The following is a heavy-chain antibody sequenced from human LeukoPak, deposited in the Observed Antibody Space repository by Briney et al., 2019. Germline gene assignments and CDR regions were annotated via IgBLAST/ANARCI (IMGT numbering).Heavy chain of an antibody. V-gene: IGHV1-2*02. D-gene: IGHD3-22*01. CDR3: ARDRELYYYDSSGYRFDY. J-gene: IGHJ4*02. CDR2: INPNSGGT. CDR1: GYTFTGYY. Sequence: GASVKVSCRASGYTFTGYYMHWVRQAPGQGLEWMGWINPNSGGTNYAQKFQGRVTMTRDTSISTAYMELSRLRSDDTAVYYCARDRELYYYDSSGYRFDYWGQGTLVTVSS.